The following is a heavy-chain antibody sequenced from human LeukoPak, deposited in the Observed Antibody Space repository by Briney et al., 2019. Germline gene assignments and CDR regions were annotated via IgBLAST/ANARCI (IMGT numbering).Heavy chain of an antibody. CDR2: IIPILGIA. CDR1: GGTLSSYA. V-gene: IGHV1-69*04. Sequence: ASVKVSCKASGGTLSSYAISWVRQAPGQGLEWMARIIPILGIANYAQKFQGRVTITADKSTSTAYMELSSLRSEDTAVYYCARDVAHCSSTSCQNYYYYYGMDVWGQGTTVTVSS. D-gene: IGHD2-2*01. J-gene: IGHJ6*02. CDR3: ARDVAHCSSTSCQNYYYYYGMDV.